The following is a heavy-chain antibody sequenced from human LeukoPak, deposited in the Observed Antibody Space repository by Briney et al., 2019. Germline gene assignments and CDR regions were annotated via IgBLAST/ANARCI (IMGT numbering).Heavy chain of an antibody. CDR2: ISGSGGST. V-gene: IGHV3-23*01. CDR1: GFTFASYV. CDR3: AKSQGSSGYYPFDY. Sequence: GGSLRLSCTASGFTFASYVMSWVRQAPGKGLEWVSGISGSGGSTFYADSVKGRFTISRDNSKNTLYLQMDSLRAEDTAVYYCAKSQGSSGYYPFDYWGQGTLVTVSS. J-gene: IGHJ4*02. D-gene: IGHD3-22*01.